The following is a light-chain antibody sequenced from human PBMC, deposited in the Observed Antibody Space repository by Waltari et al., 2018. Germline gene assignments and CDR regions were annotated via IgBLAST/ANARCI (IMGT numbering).Light chain of an antibody. J-gene: IGKJ1*01. Sequence: DIVMTQSPDSLAVALGERATINRKSRQSGLYSTKNKNYLAWYQQKPGQPPKLLIYWASTRESGVPDRFSGSGSGTDFTLTISSLQAEDVAVYYCQQYYSTPWTFGQGTKVEIK. CDR2: WAS. CDR1: QSGLYSTKNKNY. V-gene: IGKV4-1*01. CDR3: QQYYSTPWT.